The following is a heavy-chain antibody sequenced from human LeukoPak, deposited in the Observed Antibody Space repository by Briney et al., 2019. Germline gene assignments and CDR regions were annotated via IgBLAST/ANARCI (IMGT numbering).Heavy chain of an antibody. V-gene: IGHV4-59*12. D-gene: IGHD5-18*01. CDR2: IYWSGRT. CDR3: ARDYQGGYGDKTVDY. J-gene: IGHJ4*02. CDR1: GGSIRSYY. Sequence: SETLSLTCTVSGGSIRSYYWSWIRQPPGKGLEWIGYIYWSGRTHYNPSLKSRVTISVDTSKNEFSLNLNSVTAADTAVYYCARDYQGGYGDKTVDYWGQGTLVTVSS.